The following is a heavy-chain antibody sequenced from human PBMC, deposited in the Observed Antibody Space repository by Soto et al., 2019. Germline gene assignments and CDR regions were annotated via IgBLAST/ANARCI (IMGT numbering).Heavy chain of an antibody. CDR2: ISSSGNTV. D-gene: IGHD3-10*01. CDR3: ARDSRVYYGSGSSVDG. J-gene: IGHJ4*02. CDR1: GFTFSDYY. Sequence: GGSLRLSCAASGFTFSDYYMSWIRQAPGKGLEWISYISSSGNTVYYADSVEGRFTISRDNAQNSLYLQMNNLRAEDTAVYYCARDSRVYYGSGSSVDGWGQGTLVTVSS. V-gene: IGHV3-11*01.